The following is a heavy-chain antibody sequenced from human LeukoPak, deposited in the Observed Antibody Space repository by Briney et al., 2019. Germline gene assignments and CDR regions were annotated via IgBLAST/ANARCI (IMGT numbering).Heavy chain of an antibody. CDR1: GFTFSSYA. CDR3: ARASTVTKSFDY. J-gene: IGHJ4*02. CDR2: ISYDGSNK. D-gene: IGHD4-17*01. V-gene: IGHV3-30*04. Sequence: GGSLRLSCAASGFTFSSYAMHWVRQAPGKGLEWVAVISYDGSNKYYADSVKGRFTISRDSSKNTLYLQMNSLRAEDTAVYYCARASTVTKSFDYWGQGTLVTVSS.